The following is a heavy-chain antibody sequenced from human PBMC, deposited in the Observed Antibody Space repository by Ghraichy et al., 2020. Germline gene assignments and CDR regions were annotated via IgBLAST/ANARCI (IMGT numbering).Heavy chain of an antibody. CDR2: ISSSGSTI. Sequence: GGSLRLSCAASGFTFSDYYMSWIRQAPGKGLEWVSYISSSGSTIYYADSVKGRFTISRDNAKNSLYLQMNSLRAEDTAVYYCARDLRYCSSTSCQNPWGQGTLVTVSS. CDR1: GFTFSDYY. J-gene: IGHJ5*02. CDR3: ARDLRYCSSTSCQNP. V-gene: IGHV3-11*01. D-gene: IGHD2-2*01.